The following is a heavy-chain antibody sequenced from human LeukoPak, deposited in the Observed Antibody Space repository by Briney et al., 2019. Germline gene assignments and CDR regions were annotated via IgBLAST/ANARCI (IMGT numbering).Heavy chain of an antibody. CDR3: AKDPTHYRVWDYYETIGLSY. J-gene: IGHJ4*02. CDR1: GFTFSSYA. Sequence: TGGSLRLSCAASGFTFSSYAMSWVRQAPGKGLEWVSGISGSGRSTYYADSVKGRFTISRDNSKNTLSLQMNSLRAEDTAVYHCAKDPTHYRVWDYYETIGLSYWGQGTLVTVSS. V-gene: IGHV3-23*01. D-gene: IGHD3-22*01. CDR2: ISGSGRST.